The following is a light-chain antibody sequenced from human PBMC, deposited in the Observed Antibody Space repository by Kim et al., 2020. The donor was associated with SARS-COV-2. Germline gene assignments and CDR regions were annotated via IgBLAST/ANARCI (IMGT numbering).Light chain of an antibody. Sequence: QSVLTQPPSASGTPGQRVTISCSGSSSNIGSNTVNWYQQFPGTAPKLLIYNNNQRPSGVPDRLSGSKSGTSASLAISGLQSEDEADYYCAVWDDSLNGVVFGGGTKLTVL. CDR1: SSNIGSNT. J-gene: IGLJ3*02. V-gene: IGLV1-44*01. CDR3: AVWDDSLNGVV. CDR2: NNN.